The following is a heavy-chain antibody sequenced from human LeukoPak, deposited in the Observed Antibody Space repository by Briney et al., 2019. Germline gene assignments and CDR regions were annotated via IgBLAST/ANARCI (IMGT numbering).Heavy chain of an antibody. CDR3: TTDRYYDNSELQFQH. Sequence: TGGSLRLSCAASGFTLNNAWMSWFRQAPGKGLEWLGRIKRETDGGTIDYAAPVKGRFTISRDDSRNTLYLQMDSLKIEDTAVYYCTTDRYYDNSELQFQHWGQGTLVTVSS. V-gene: IGHV3-15*01. CDR2: IKRETDGGTI. D-gene: IGHD3-22*01. CDR1: GFTLNNAW. J-gene: IGHJ1*01.